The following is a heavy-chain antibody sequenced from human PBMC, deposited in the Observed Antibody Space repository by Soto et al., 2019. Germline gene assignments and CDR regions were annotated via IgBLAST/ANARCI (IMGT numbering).Heavy chain of an antibody. D-gene: IGHD1-26*01. CDR3: TRDQGGSYVSRFDP. Sequence: EVQVVESGGGLVQPGGSLRLSCSFTFSMYSMNWVRQAPGKGLEWVASVSSGGSYIKYADSVKGRFTITRDNAKNSVSLQRNSLRVDDTAVYFCTRDQGGSYVSRFDPWGQGTLVTVSS. CDR1: FTFSMYS. V-gene: IGHV3-21*01. CDR2: VSSGGSYI. J-gene: IGHJ5*02.